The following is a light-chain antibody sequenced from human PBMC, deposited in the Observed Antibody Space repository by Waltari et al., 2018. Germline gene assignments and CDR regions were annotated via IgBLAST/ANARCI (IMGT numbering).Light chain of an antibody. CDR2: EGS. Sequence: QSALTQPASVSGSPGQSITLSCTGTSSVVGGYNLVSWYHQHPGKAPKLMIYEGSKRPSGVSNRFSGSKSGNTASLTISGLQAEDEADYYCCSYAGSSTWVFGGGTKLTVL. CDR1: SSVVGGYNL. V-gene: IGLV2-23*01. CDR3: CSYAGSSTWV. J-gene: IGLJ3*02.